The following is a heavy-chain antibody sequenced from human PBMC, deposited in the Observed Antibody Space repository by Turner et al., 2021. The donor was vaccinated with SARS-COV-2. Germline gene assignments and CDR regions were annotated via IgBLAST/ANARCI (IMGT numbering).Heavy chain of an antibody. Sequence: EVQLVETGGGLLQPGGSLRLSCAASGLTVSSNYMNWVRQAPGKGLEWVSVIYSGGSTYYADSVKGRFTISRDNSKNTLYLQMNSLRAEDTAVYYCARDLGTYAMDVWGQGTTVTVSS. CDR2: IYSGGST. CDR1: GLTVSSNY. V-gene: IGHV3-53*02. CDR3: ARDLGTYAMDV. D-gene: IGHD6-13*01. J-gene: IGHJ6*02.